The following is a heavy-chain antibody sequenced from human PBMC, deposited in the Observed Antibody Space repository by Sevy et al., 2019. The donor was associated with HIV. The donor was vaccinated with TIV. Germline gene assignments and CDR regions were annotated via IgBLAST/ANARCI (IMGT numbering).Heavy chain of an antibody. Sequence: GGSLRLSCAASGFTFSSYAMSWVRQAPGKGLEWVSAISGSGGSTYYADSVKGRFTISRDNSKNTLYLQMNSLRAEDTAVYYCNTLGSDSSGYYPVYWGQGTLVTVSS. CDR1: GFTFSSYA. CDR2: ISGSGGST. V-gene: IGHV3-23*01. CDR3: NTLGSDSSGYYPVY. D-gene: IGHD3-22*01. J-gene: IGHJ4*02.